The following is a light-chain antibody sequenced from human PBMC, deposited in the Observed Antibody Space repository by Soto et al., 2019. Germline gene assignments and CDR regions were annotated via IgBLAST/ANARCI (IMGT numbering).Light chain of an antibody. CDR2: EVT. CDR3: SSYAGSNNFV. J-gene: IGLJ1*01. V-gene: IGLV2-8*01. Sequence: QSVLTQPPSASGSPEQSVTISCTGTSSDAGGYDDVSWYQQHPGKAPKLMISEVTKRPSGVPDRFSGSKSGNTASLTVSGLQAEDEADYYCSSYAGSNNFVFGTGTKVTVL. CDR1: SSDAGGYDD.